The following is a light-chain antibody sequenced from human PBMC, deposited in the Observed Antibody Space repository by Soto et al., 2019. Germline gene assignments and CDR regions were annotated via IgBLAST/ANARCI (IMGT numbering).Light chain of an antibody. CDR1: SSDVGAFNY. CDR2: DVS. J-gene: IGLJ2*01. CDR3: TSSTSSNTLI. Sequence: QSALTQPASVSGSPGQSITISCTGTSSDVGAFNYVSWYQHHPSKAPKLLIYDVSARPSGVSNRLSGSKSGNTASLTISGLQAEDEADYYCTSSTSSNTLIFGGGTKVTVL. V-gene: IGLV2-14*03.